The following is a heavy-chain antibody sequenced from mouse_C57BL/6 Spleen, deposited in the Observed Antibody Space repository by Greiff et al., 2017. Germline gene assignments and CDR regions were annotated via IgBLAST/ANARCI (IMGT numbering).Heavy chain of an antibody. CDR2: ISYDGSN. D-gene: IGHD1-1*01. J-gene: IGHJ2*01. CDR3: ARDGFLRDYFDY. V-gene: IGHV3-6*01. CDR1: GYSITSGYY. Sequence: DVQLQESGPGLVKPSQSLSLTCSVTGYSITSGYYWNWIRQFPGNKLEWMGYISYDGSNNYNPSLKNRISITRDTSKNQFFLKLNSVTTEDTATYYCARDGFLRDYFDYWGQGTTLTVSS.